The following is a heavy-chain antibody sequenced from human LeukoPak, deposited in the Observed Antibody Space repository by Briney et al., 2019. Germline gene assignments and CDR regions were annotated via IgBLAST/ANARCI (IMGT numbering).Heavy chain of an antibody. V-gene: IGHV1-69*13. D-gene: IGHD3-16*01. CDR2: IIPIFGTA. J-gene: IGHJ5*02. CDR1: GYTFTGYY. Sequence: ASVKVSCKASGYTFTGYYMHWVRKAPGQGLEGMGGIIPIFGTANYAKKFQGRVTITADESTSTAYMELSSLRSEDTAVYYCARLWGATRGPHNWFDPWGQGTLVTVSS. CDR3: ARLWGATRGPHNWFDP.